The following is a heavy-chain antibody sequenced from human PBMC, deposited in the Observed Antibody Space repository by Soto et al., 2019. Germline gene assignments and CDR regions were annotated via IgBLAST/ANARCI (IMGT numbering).Heavy chain of an antibody. Sequence: QVQLVQSGAEEKKPGASVKVSCKASGYTFTSYAMHWVRQAPGQRLQWMGWINAGNGNTKYSQKFQGRVTITRDTSASTAYMELSSLRSEDTAVYYCARDPSYYGMDVWGQGTTVTVSS. CDR1: GYTFTSYA. V-gene: IGHV1-3*05. J-gene: IGHJ6*02. CDR3: ARDPSYYGMDV. CDR2: INAGNGNT.